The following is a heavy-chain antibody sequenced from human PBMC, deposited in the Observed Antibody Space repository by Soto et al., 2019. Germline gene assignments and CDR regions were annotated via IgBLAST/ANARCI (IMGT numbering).Heavy chain of an antibody. CDR2: VSSTGST. V-gene: IGHV4-4*07. CDR3: ARGVPAAGTDWFDP. Sequence: SETLSLTCSVSGGSISNYYWSWIRQPAGKRLEWIGRVSSTGSTYYNPSLKSRVTISVDTSNNQVSLNLTSVTAADTAVYYCARGVPAAGTDWFDPWGQGTLVTVSS. D-gene: IGHD6-13*01. J-gene: IGHJ5*02. CDR1: GGSISNYY.